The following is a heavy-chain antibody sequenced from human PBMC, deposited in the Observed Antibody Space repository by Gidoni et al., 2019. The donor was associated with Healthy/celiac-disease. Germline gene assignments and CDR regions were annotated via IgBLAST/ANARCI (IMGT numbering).Heavy chain of an antibody. J-gene: IGHJ5*02. V-gene: IGHV2-26*01. D-gene: IGHD2-2*01. CDR3: ARILVVVRAGEFGSPGWFDP. CDR2: IFTNDEK. Sequence: QSTLKESGPVLVKPTETLTLTCTVPGFSLSNARTGVRWIRQPPGKALEWLAHIFTNDEKSYSTSLKSRLTISKDTSKSQVVRTMTNMDPVDTATYYCARILVVVRAGEFGSPGWFDPWGQGTLVTVSS. CDR1: GFSLSNARTG.